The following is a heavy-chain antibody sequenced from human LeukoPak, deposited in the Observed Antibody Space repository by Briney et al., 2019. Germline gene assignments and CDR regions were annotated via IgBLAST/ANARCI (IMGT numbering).Heavy chain of an antibody. J-gene: IGHJ4*02. CDR1: GFTFDGYA. V-gene: IGHV3-9*01. D-gene: IGHD6-19*01. CDR2: ISCYSGSI. Sequence: SLRLSCAASGFTFDGYAMYWVRQAPGKGLEWVSGISCYSGSIGYADSVKGRFTISRDNAKNSLYLQMNSLRAEDTALYYCALGGDSSGWYGGYFDYWGQGTLVTVSS. CDR3: ALGGDSSGWYGGYFDY.